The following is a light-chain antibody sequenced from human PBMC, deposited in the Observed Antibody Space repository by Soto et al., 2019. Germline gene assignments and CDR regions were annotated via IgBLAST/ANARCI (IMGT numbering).Light chain of an antibody. J-gene: IGLJ1*01. CDR3: QTYDSSLSGLYV. V-gene: IGLV2-14*01. Sequence: QSALTQPASVSGSPGQSITISCTGTSSDVGGYDFVSWYQQHAGRAPKLLIYEVSRRPSGVSNRFSGSKSGNTASLTISGLQAEDEADYYCQTYDSSLSGLYVFGTGTKVTVL. CDR2: EVS. CDR1: SSDVGGYDF.